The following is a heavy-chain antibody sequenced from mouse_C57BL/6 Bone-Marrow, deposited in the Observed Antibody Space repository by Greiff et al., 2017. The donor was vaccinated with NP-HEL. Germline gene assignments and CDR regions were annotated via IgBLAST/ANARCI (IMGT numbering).Heavy chain of an antibody. J-gene: IGHJ2*01. CDR3: AKGGDLLGRLDY. V-gene: IGHV2-5*01. CDR2: LWRGGGT. Sequence: QVQLQQSGPGLVQPSQSLSITCTVSGFSLTSYGVHWVRQSPGKGLEWLGVLWRGGGTDYNAAFMSRLSITKDNSKTHVFFKMNSLQADDTAIYYCAKGGDLLGRLDYWGQGTTLTVSS. CDR1: GFSLTSYG. D-gene: IGHD4-1*01.